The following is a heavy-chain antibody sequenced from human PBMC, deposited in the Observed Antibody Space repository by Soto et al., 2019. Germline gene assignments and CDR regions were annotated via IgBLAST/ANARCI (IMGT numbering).Heavy chain of an antibody. J-gene: IGHJ4*02. D-gene: IGHD1-26*01. V-gene: IGHV1-69*01. CDR1: GGTFSSYG. CDR3: ARGGPENTEMGLWYFDY. CDR2: IIPIFNTR. Sequence: QVQLVQSGAEVRKPWSSVKVSCKASGGTFSSYGINWVRQAPGQGLEWMGGIIPIFNTRHYAQKFQGRVTITGGESTSATYMELSSLRSDDTAVYYCARGGPENTEMGLWYFDYWGQGSLVTVSS.